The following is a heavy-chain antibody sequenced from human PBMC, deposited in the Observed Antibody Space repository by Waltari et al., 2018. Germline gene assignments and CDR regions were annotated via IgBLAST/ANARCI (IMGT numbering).Heavy chain of an antibody. Sequence: QVHLVESGGGVVQPGRSLRLSCAASGFTFSWYSLNWVRQAPGRGLGWVGVISGDGTTDHYADSVKGRFTISRDNSKNTWVLQMNSLKAGDTASYYCARRSSMGVFRALDIWGQGTMVSVSS. J-gene: IGHJ3*02. CDR1: GFTFSWYS. D-gene: IGHD6-19*01. CDR3: ARRSSMGVFRALDI. CDR2: ISGDGTTD. V-gene: IGHV3-30*19.